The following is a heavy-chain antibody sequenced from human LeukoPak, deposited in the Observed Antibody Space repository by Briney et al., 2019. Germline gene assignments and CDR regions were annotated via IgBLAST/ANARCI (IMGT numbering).Heavy chain of an antibody. D-gene: IGHD4-17*01. Sequence: QPGASLRLSCAASGFTFSSYAMSWVRQAPGKGLEWVSAISGSGGSTYYADSVKGRFTISRDNSKNTLYLQMNSLRAEDTAVYYCAKSPGYGDYLFDYWGQGILVTVSS. CDR3: AKSPGYGDYLFDY. CDR2: ISGSGGST. V-gene: IGHV3-23*01. J-gene: IGHJ4*02. CDR1: GFTFSSYA.